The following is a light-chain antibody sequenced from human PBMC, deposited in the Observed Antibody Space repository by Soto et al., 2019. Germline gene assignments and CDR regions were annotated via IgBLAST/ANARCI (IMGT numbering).Light chain of an antibody. J-gene: IGLJ2*01. Sequence: QSALTQPRSVSGSPGQSVTISCTGTGSDVGGYDFVSWYQQHPGKAPELMIYDVSKRPSGVPDRFSGSKSGNTASLTISGLQADDEADYYCCSYAGTYPVVFGGGTKLTVL. CDR1: GSDVGGYDF. V-gene: IGLV2-11*01. CDR3: CSYAGTYPVV. CDR2: DVS.